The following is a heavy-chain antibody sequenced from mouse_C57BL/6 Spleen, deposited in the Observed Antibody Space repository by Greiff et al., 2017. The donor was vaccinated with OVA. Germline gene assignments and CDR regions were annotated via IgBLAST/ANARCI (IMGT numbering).Heavy chain of an antibody. Sequence: VQLKESVAELVRPGASVKLSCTASGFNITNTYMHWVKQRPEQGLEWIGRIDPANGNTKYAPKFQGKATITADTSSNTAYLQLSSLTSEDTAIYYCADDGKWGGYFDYWGQGTTLTVSS. CDR2: IDPANGNT. J-gene: IGHJ2*01. D-gene: IGHD2-3*01. CDR1: GFNITNTY. V-gene: IGHV14-3*01. CDR3: ADDGKWGGYFDY.